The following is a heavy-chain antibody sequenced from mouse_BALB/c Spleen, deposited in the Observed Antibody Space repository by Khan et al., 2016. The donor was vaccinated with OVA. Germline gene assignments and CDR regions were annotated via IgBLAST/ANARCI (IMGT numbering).Heavy chain of an antibody. CDR3: ARSIYYGYAYLDY. CDR1: GYSITSDYA. D-gene: IGHD2-2*01. J-gene: IGHJ2*01. V-gene: IGHV3-2*02. Sequence: VQLKESGPGLVKPSQSLSLTCTVTGYSITSDYAWNWIRQFPGNKLEWMGYISYSGSTSYHPSLKSRISITRDTSKNQFFLQLISVTTEDTATYYCARSIYYGYAYLDYWGQGTTLTVSS. CDR2: ISYSGST.